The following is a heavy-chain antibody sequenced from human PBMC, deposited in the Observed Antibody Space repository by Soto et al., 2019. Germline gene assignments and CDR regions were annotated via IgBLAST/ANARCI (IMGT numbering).Heavy chain of an antibody. CDR1: GYTFSGHF. D-gene: IGHD2-2*01. Sequence: QVQLVQSGAEVRKPGASVKVSCKASGYTFSGHFMHWVRQAPGQRLEWMGWINPNNIGATNYAQMFQGRVTMTRDTSINTVYMELTTLRSDDTAVYYCARRGFCNTTSCRALDYWGQGSLVTVSS. J-gene: IGHJ4*02. CDR3: ARRGFCNTTSCRALDY. V-gene: IGHV1-2*02. CDR2: INPNNIGAT.